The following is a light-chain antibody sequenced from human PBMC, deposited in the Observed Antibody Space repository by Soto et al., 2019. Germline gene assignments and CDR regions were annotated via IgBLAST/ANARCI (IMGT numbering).Light chain of an antibody. CDR2: LGS. Sequence: IVMTQSPLSLPVTPGEPASISCRSSQSLLHGNGYNYLDWYLQKPGQSPQLLIYLGSNRASGVPDRFSGSGSGTDFTLKISRVEAEDVGIYYCMQALQTQPVFGGGTKVDIK. V-gene: IGKV2-28*01. CDR1: QSLLHGNGYNY. CDR3: MQALQTQPV. J-gene: IGKJ4*01.